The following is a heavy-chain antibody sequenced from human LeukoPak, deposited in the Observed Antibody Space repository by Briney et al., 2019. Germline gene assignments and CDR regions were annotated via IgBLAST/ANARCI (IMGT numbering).Heavy chain of an antibody. Sequence: SETLSLTCTVSGGSISSYYWSWIRQPPGKGLEWIGYIYYSGSTNYNPSLKSRVTISVDTSKNQFSLKLSSVTAADTAVYYCARESIVVVDPYYYYYMDVWGKGTTVTVSS. D-gene: IGHD2-15*01. J-gene: IGHJ6*03. CDR3: ARESIVVVDPYYYYYMDV. CDR1: GGSISSYY. V-gene: IGHV4-59*01. CDR2: IYYSGST.